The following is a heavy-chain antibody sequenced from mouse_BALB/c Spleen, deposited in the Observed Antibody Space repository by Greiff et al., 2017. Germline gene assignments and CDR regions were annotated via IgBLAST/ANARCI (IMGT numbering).Heavy chain of an antibody. CDR3: ARYYGSSLYYFDY. V-gene: IGHV3-2*02. Sequence: DVKLQESGPGLVKPSQSLSLTCTVTGYSITSDYAWNWIRQFPGNKLEWMGYISYSGSTSYNPSLKSRISITRDTSKNQFFLQLNSVTTEDTATYYCARYYGSSLYYFDYWGQGTTLTVSS. CDR1: GYSITSDYA. D-gene: IGHD1-1*01. J-gene: IGHJ2*01. CDR2: ISYSGST.